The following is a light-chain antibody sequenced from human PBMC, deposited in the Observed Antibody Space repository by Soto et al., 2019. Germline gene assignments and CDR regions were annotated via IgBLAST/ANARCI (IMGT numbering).Light chain of an antibody. CDR3: CSSTGISTLL. CDR1: SSDVGAYNY. V-gene: IGLV2-11*01. J-gene: IGLJ1*01. CDR2: DVT. Sequence: QSVLTQPRSVSGSPGQSVTISCTGTSSDVGAYNYVSWYQQHPGKAPKLMIYDVTKRPSGVPDRFSGSKSGNTASLTISGLQADDEADYYCCSSTGISTLLFATGTKVTVL.